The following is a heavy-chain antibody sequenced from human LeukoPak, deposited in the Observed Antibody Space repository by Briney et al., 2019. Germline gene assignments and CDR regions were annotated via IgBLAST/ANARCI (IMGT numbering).Heavy chain of an antibody. CDR3: ARQRYCSSTSCHALDY. V-gene: IGHV4-38-2*02. D-gene: IGHD2-2*01. Sequence: PSETLSLTCTVSGYSNSSGYYWGWVRQPPGEGLEWIGSIYHSGSTYYNPSLKSRVTISVDTSKNQFSLKLSSVTAADTAVYYCARQRYCSSTSCHALDYWGQGTLVTVSS. CDR1: GYSNSSGYY. CDR2: IYHSGST. J-gene: IGHJ4*02.